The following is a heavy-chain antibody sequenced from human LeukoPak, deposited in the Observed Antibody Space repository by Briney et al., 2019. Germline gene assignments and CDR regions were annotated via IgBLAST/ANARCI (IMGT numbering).Heavy chain of an antibody. D-gene: IGHD4-17*01. CDR1: GFTFSSYA. Sequence: SGGSLRLSCAASGFTFSSYAMHWVRQAPGKGLEWVAVISYDGSNKYYADSVKGRFTISRDNSKNTLYLQMNSLRAEDTAVYYCARDLDGGTVTTSDYWGQGTLVTVSS. CDR3: ARDLDGGTVTTSDY. V-gene: IGHV3-30-3*01. CDR2: ISYDGSNK. J-gene: IGHJ4*02.